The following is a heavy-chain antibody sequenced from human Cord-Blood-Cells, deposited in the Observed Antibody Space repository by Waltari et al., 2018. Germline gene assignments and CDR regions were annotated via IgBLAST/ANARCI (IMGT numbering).Heavy chain of an antibody. CDR2: ISGSVGST. J-gene: IGHJ3*02. CDR1: GFTFSSYA. CDR3: AKALAAADDAFDI. V-gene: IGHV3-23*01. Sequence: EVQLLESGGGLVQPGGSLRLSCAASGFTFSSYAMSWVRQAPGKGLEWVSAISGSVGSTYYADSVKGRFTISRDNSKNTLYLQMNSLRAEDTAVYYCAKALAAADDAFDIWGQGTMVTVSS. D-gene: IGHD6-13*01.